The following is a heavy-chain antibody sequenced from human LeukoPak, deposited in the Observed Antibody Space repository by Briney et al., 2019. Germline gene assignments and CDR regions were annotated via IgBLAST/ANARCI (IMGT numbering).Heavy chain of an antibody. V-gene: IGHV3-23*01. J-gene: IGHJ3*02. CDR3: AKTYMWSIDAFHI. Sequence: SGGSLRLSCAASGFTFSNYAMSWVRQAPGKGLEWVSGITARADSTYYADFVKGRVTISRDNSKNTLFLQLNSLRAEDAAVYYCAKTYMWSIDAFHIWGQGTMVTVSS. CDR1: GFTFSNYA. D-gene: IGHD2-8*02. CDR2: ITARADST.